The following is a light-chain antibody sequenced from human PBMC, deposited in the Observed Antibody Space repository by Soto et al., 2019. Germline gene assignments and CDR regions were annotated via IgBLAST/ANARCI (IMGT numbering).Light chain of an antibody. CDR2: GAS. Sequence: ETVMTQSPVTLSVSPGEGATLSCRASQTINNNLAWYQQKSGQAPRLLIYGASRRATGVPARFSGSGSGTEFTLTISSLQSEDFAVYYCLHYNNGPRFGQGTKVDVK. CDR3: LHYNNGPR. CDR1: QTINNN. V-gene: IGKV3-15*01. J-gene: IGKJ1*01.